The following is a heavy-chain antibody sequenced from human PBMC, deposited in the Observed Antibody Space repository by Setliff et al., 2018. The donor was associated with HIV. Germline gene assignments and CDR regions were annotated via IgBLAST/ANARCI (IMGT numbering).Heavy chain of an antibody. D-gene: IGHD5-18*01. J-gene: IGHJ5*02. Sequence: PSETLSLTCTVSGGSISTYYWSWIRQPPGKGLEWIGYIYTSGSTNYNPSLKTRVTISIDTSKKQVSLKLSSVTAADTAVYYCARRWGIRGYSSWGQGTLVTVSS. CDR2: IYTSGST. CDR3: ARRWGIRGYSS. V-gene: IGHV4-4*09. CDR1: GGSISTYY.